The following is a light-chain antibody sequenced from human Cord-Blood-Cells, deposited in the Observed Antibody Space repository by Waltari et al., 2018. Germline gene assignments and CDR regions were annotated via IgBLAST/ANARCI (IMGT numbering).Light chain of an antibody. V-gene: IGKV3-20*01. CDR1: QSVSSSY. CDR3: QQYGSSPNS. J-gene: IGKJ2*03. CDR2: GAS. Sequence: EIVLTQSPGTLSLSQGESATPSCRASQSVSSSYLAWYQQKPGQAPRLLIYGASSKATGIPERFSGSGSGTDFTLTISRLEPEDFAVYYCQQYGSSPNSFGQGTKLEIK.